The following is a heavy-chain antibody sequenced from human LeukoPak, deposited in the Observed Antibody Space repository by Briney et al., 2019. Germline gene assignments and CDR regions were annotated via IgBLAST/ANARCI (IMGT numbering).Heavy chain of an antibody. CDR3: AGSLGYCTNNVCYLKY. D-gene: IGHD2-8*01. CDR1: GYSENFYG. Sequence: ASVKVSCKTSGYSENFYGITWVRQVAGQGLEWMGWISAQHGQTEYAPNSQDRVTMTTDTYTNTAYMELRSLRSDDTAVYYCAGSLGYCTNNVCYLKYWGQRTLVTVSS. V-gene: IGHV1-18*01. J-gene: IGHJ4*02. CDR2: ISAQHGQT.